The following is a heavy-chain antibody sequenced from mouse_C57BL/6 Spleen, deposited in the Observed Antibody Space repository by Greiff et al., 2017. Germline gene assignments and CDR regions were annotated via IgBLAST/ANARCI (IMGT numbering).Heavy chain of an antibody. CDR3: ARSRTTVYFDY. CDR2: IDPSDSET. V-gene: IGHV1-52*01. Sequence: VQLQQPGAELVRPGSSVKLSCKASGYTFTSYWMHWVKQRPIQGLEWIGNIDPSDSETHYNQKFKDKATLTVDKSSSTAYMQLSSLTSEDSAVYYCARSRTTVYFDYRGQGTTLTVSS. D-gene: IGHD1-1*01. CDR1: GYTFTSYW. J-gene: IGHJ2*01.